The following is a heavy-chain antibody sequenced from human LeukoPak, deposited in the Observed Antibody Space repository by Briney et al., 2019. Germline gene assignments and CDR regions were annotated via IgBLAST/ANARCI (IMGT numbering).Heavy chain of an antibody. CDR3: VRKLGDYYFDH. Sequence: GGSLRLSCAASGFTVSSNYMSWVRQAPGKGLEWVSVIYSGGSTYYADSVKGRFTISRDNANDSLYLQMNSLRAEDTAVYYCVRKLGDYYFDHWGQGTLVTVSS. CDR2: IYSGGST. J-gene: IGHJ4*02. D-gene: IGHD7-27*01. CDR1: GFTVSSNY. V-gene: IGHV3-53*01.